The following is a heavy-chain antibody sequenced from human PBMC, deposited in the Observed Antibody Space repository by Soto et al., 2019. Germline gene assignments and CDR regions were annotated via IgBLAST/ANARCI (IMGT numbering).Heavy chain of an antibody. Sequence: SETLSLTCTVSGGSISSYYWSWIRQPPGKGLEWIGYIYYSGSTNYNPSLKSRVTISVDTSKNQFSLKLSSVTAADTAVYYCARDRYYDILTGYRAYYGMDVWGQGTTVTVSS. CDR1: GGSISSYY. D-gene: IGHD3-9*01. V-gene: IGHV4-59*01. CDR3: ARDRYYDILTGYRAYYGMDV. J-gene: IGHJ6*02. CDR2: IYYSGST.